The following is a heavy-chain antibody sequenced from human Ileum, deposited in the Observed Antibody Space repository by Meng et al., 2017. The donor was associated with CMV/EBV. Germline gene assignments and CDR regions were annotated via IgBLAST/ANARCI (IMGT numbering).Heavy chain of an antibody. D-gene: IGHD3-22*01. J-gene: IGHJ4*02. CDR3: VASSGYPGDFDY. CDR1: GYTFRTYG. CDR2: ISGYSGDT. V-gene: IGHV1-18*01. Sequence: ASVKVSCKASGYTFRTYGISWVRQAPGQGPEWMGWISGYSGDTNYAQKFQGRVTMTTDTSTSTAYMELRSLRSDDTAVYHCVASSGYPGDFDYWGQGTLVTVSS.